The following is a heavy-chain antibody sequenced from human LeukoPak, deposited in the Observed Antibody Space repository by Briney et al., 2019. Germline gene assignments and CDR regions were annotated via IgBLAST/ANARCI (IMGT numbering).Heavy chain of an antibody. V-gene: IGHV4-59*08. J-gene: IGHJ3*01. CDR1: GGAITNYY. Sequence: SETLSLTCGVSGGAITNYYWSWIRQPPGKGLEWIGYVFYSGGTLYNPSLESRVTISVDTSKTHFSLELTYVTAADTAVYYCARHMSVTYDAFDLWGRGTMVTVSS. CDR3: ARHMSVTYDAFDL. D-gene: IGHD2-21*02. CDR2: VFYSGGT.